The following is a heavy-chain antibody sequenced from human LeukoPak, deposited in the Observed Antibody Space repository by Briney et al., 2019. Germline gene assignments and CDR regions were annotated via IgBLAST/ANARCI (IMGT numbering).Heavy chain of an antibody. V-gene: IGHV3-21*01. CDR2: ISSSSSYI. CDR3: ASGRITIFGVVKSTGDY. J-gene: IGHJ4*02. Sequence: PGRSLRLSCAASGFTFSSYSMNWVRQAPGKGLEWVSSISSSSSYIYYADSVKGRFTISRDNAKNSLYLQMNSLRAEDTAVYYCASGRITIFGVVKSTGDYWGQGTLVTVSS. D-gene: IGHD3-3*01. CDR1: GFTFSSYS.